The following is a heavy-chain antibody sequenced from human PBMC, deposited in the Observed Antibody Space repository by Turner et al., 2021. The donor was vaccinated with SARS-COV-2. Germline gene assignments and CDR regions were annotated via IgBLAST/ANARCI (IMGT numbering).Heavy chain of an antibody. CDR3: ASQASSFWYYYFDS. D-gene: IGHD6-13*01. CDR2: IYYSGTT. J-gene: IGHJ4*02. V-gene: IGHV4-39*01. CDR1: GSYISSNYY. Sequence: QLQLPESCPGLVKSSETLPLTCTVSGSYISSNYYWGWIRQPPGKRLELIGSIYYSGTTYYNPTLSRRVTISEDTSKNQFSLKMGAVTAAETAVYYCASQASSFWYYYFDSWGQGTLVTVSS.